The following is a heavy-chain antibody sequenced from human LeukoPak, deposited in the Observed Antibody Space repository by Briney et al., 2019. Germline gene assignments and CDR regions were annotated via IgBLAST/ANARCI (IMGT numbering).Heavy chain of an antibody. J-gene: IGHJ4*02. CDR2: IYHSGST. Sequence: PSQTLSLTCTVSGGSISSGGYSWNWIRQPPGKGLEWIGYIYHSGSTYYNPSLNSRVTISVDRSKNQFSLKLSSVTAADTAVYYCARAPYYDSSGYLDYWGQGTLVTVSS. CDR1: GGSISSGGYS. CDR3: ARAPYYDSSGYLDY. V-gene: IGHV4-30-2*01. D-gene: IGHD3-22*01.